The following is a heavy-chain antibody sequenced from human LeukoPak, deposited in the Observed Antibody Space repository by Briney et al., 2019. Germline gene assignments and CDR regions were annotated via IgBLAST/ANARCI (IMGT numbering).Heavy chain of an antibody. CDR2: IHHSGSI. D-gene: IGHD4-11*01. CDR3: ARVGYSFLDV. CDR1: GVSISSNLW. V-gene: IGHV4-4*02. J-gene: IGHJ6*04. Sequence: SETLSLTCAVSGVSISSNLWWTWVRQPPGKGLEWIAEIHHSGSINYNPSLKSRVTISVDKAKNQFSLNLNSVTAADTAVYYCARVGYSFLDVWGKGTTVTVSS.